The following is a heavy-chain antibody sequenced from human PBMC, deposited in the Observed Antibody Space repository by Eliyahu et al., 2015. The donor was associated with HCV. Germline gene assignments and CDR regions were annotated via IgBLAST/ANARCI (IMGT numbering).Heavy chain of an antibody. CDR2: IYYSGST. D-gene: IGHD3-10*01. Sequence: QLQLQESGPGLVKPSETLSLTCTVSGGSISSSSYYWGWIRQPPGKGLEWIGSIYYSGSTYYNPSLKSRVTISVDTSKNQSSLKLSSVTAADTAVYYCARLRDGDEVWFGELWDPDYYYGMDVWGQGTTVTVSS. CDR1: GGSISSSSYY. CDR3: ARLRDGDEVWFGELWDPDYYYGMDV. V-gene: IGHV4-39*01. J-gene: IGHJ6*02.